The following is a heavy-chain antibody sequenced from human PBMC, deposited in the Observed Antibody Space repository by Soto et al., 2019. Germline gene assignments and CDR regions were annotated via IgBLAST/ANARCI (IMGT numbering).Heavy chain of an antibody. D-gene: IGHD5-12*01. V-gene: IGHV4-59*08. CDR2: IYYSGST. J-gene: IGHJ4*02. Sequence: SETLSLTCTVSGGSISSYYWSWIRQPPGKGLEWIGYIYYSGSTNYNPSLKGRVTISVDTSKNQFSLKLSSVTAADTAVYYCARRGYDLTYYFDYWGQGTLVTVSS. CDR3: ARRGYDLTYYFDY. CDR1: GGSISSYY.